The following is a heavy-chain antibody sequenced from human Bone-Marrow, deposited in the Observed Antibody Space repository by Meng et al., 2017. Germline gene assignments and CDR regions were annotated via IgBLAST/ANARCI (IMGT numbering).Heavy chain of an antibody. V-gene: IGHV1-69*13. J-gene: IGHJ4*02. Sequence: SVKVSCKASGGTFSSYAISWVRQAPGQGREWMGGIIPICGTAKYAQKFQGRVTITADESTSTAYMELSSLRSEDTAVYYCARDEDISAAGKPFGDDWGQGNLVTVSS. CDR3: ARDEDISAAGKPFGDD. CDR2: IIPICGTA. D-gene: IGHD6-13*01. CDR1: GGTFSSYA.